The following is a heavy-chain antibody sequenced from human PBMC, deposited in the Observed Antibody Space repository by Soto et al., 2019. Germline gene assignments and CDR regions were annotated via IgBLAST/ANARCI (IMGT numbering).Heavy chain of an antibody. CDR1: GFTFNSYA. D-gene: IGHD2-21*01. J-gene: IGHJ4*02. Sequence: EVQLLESGGGLVQPGGFLRLSCAASGFTFNSYAMSWVRQAPGKGLEWVSAIGGSGGGTYYADSVKGRFTISRDNSKNTLYLQMNSLRAEDTAVYYCAKGGGVYYSNYFDYWGQGTLVTVSP. CDR3: AKGGGVYYSNYFDY. V-gene: IGHV3-23*01. CDR2: IGGSGGGT.